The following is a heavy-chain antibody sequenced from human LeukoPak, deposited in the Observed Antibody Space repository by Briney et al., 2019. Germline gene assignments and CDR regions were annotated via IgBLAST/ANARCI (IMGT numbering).Heavy chain of an antibody. V-gene: IGHV4-38-2*02. CDR3: ARDHLSYYYYYMDV. CDR2: IYHSGST. Sequence: SETLSLTCAVSGYSISSGYYWGWIRQPPGKGLEWIGSIYHSGSTYYNPSLKSRVTISVDTSKNQFSLKLSSVTAADTAVYYCARDHLSYYYYYMDVWGKGTTVTVSS. CDR1: GYSISSGYY. D-gene: IGHD2/OR15-2a*01. J-gene: IGHJ6*03.